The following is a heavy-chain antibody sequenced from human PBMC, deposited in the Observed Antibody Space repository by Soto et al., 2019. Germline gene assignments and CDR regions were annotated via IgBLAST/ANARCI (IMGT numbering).Heavy chain of an antibody. CDR3: ARGSTGYSSSWYRY. CDR1: GGSISSYY. V-gene: IGHV4-59*08. D-gene: IGHD6-13*01. CDR2: IYNSGST. J-gene: IGHJ4*02. Sequence: SETLSLTCTVSGGSISSYYWSWIRQPPGKGLEWTGYIYNSGSTNYNPSLKSRVTISVDTSKNQFSLKLSSVTAADTAVYYCARGSTGYSSSWYRYWGQGTLVTVSS.